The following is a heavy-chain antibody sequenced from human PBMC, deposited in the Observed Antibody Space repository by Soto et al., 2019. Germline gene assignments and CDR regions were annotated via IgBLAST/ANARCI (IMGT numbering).Heavy chain of an antibody. Sequence: LSLTCAVSGGSISSSNWWSWVRQPPGKGLEWIGEIYHSGSTNYNPSLKSRVTISVDKSKNQFSLKLSSVTAADTAVYYCARASSGWLGWFDYWGQGTLVTVSS. J-gene: IGHJ4*02. CDR1: GGSISSSNW. CDR2: IYHSGST. V-gene: IGHV4-4*02. CDR3: ARASSGWLGWFDY. D-gene: IGHD6-19*01.